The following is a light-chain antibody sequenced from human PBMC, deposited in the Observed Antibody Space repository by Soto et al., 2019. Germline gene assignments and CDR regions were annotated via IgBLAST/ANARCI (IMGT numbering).Light chain of an antibody. CDR2: AAS. Sequence: DIPITPSPPSLSASVGDRITITFRASQSISRYLNWYQQKPGKAPKLLIYAASSLQSGVPSRFSGSGSGTDFTLTISSLQNEDFATYDCQQSYSTPRTFGQGTKVDIK. CDR1: QSISRY. CDR3: QQSYSTPRT. J-gene: IGKJ1*01. V-gene: IGKV1-39*01.